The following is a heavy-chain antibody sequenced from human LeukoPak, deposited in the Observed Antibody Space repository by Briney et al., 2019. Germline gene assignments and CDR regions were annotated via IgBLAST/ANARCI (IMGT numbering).Heavy chain of an antibody. Sequence: GGSLRLSCAASGFTFSIYTMNWVRQAPGKGLAWVSYISTGSSTIHYADSVKGRFTISRDNAKNTLYLQMNSLRAEDTAVYYCARAIAATITDHWGQGTLVTVSS. CDR1: GFTFSIYT. J-gene: IGHJ4*02. V-gene: IGHV3-48*04. CDR2: ISTGSSTI. CDR3: ARAIAATITDH. D-gene: IGHD6-6*01.